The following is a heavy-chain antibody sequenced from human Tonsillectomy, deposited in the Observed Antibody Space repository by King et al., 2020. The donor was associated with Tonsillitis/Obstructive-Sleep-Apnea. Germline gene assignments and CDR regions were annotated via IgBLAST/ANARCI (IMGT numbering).Heavy chain of an antibody. CDR2: INPSYGST. D-gene: IGHD4-23*01. J-gene: IGHJ1*01. CDR1: GYTFTSYF. Sequence: VQLVESGAEVKKPGASVKVSCRASGYTFTSYFIHWVRQAPGQGFEWMGTINPSYGSTTYAQKFQGRVTMTRDTSTRTVYMELSSLRSEDTAVFYCARSDFVTVEPGYFQHWGQGTLVTVSS. CDR3: ARSDFVTVEPGYFQH. V-gene: IGHV1-46*01.